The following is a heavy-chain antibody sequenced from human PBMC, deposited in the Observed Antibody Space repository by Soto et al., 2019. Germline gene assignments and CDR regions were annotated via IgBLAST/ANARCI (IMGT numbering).Heavy chain of an antibody. CDR3: NDGNFDY. J-gene: IGHJ4*02. D-gene: IGHD1-1*01. CDR1: GGSIRSHN. Sequence: SETLSLTCSVPGGSIRSHNWSWIRQPPGKGLEWIGCMYYSAMTEYNPSLKSRVTISADTSNNKVSLRLTSVTAADTAVYYWNDGNFDYWGQGTPVTVSS. V-gene: IGHV4-59*08. CDR2: MYYSAMT.